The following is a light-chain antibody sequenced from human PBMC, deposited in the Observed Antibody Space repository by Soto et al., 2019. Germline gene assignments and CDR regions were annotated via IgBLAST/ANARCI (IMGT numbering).Light chain of an antibody. V-gene: IGKV3-20*01. CDR1: QTVSSNY. Sequence: EIILTQSPDTLSLSPGERATLSCRASQTVSSNYLAWCQQRTGQAPRILIYGESTRAAGIPDRLSGSGSGTDLNLTITRLEPEDSAVYFCQQYTGPPTTFGQGARLEIK. CDR2: GES. J-gene: IGKJ5*01. CDR3: QQYTGPPTT.